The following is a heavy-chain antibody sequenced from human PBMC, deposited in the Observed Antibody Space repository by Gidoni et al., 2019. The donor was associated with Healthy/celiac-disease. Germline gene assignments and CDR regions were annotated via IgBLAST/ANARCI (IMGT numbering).Heavy chain of an antibody. CDR3: ARAPNPLVVVAAAFDP. CDR2: IIPIFGTA. CDR1: GGPFSSYA. J-gene: IGHJ5*02. V-gene: IGHV1-69*01. Sequence: QVQLVQSGAEVKKPGSSVKVSCKASGGPFSSYAISWVRQAPGQGLEWMGGIIPIFGTANYAQKFQGRVTITADESTSTAYMELSSLRSEDTAVYYCARAPNPLVVVAAAFDPWGQGTLVTVSS. D-gene: IGHD2-15*01.